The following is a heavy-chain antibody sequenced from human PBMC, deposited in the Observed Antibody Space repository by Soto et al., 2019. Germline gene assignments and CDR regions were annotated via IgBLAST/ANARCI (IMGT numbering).Heavy chain of an antibody. CDR3: ARPRFYDPPKHLFDY. CDR1: GFTFKTYG. CDR2: ISNDGSNR. V-gene: IGHV3-30*03. D-gene: IGHD3-22*01. J-gene: IGHJ4*02. Sequence: QVLLVESGGGVVQPGRSLRLSCAASGFTFKTYGMHWVRQAPGKGLEWVAFISNDGSNRKYADSVKGRYTISRDNSKNTLFLQINSLRPEDTAVYYCARPRFYDPPKHLFDYCGQGTLVTVSS.